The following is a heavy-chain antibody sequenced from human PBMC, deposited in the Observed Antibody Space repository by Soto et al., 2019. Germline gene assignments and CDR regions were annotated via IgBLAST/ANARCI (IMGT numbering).Heavy chain of an antibody. V-gene: IGHV4-31*03. Sequence: QVQLQESGPGLVKPSQTLSLTCSVSGDSISRIDYYWTWIRQHPEKGLEWIGNIYFRGNTYYSPSLESRLTISVDTSKNQFSLKLTSVTAADTAVYYCAREGGSYDSGGYLIRGAFDIWSHGTMVTVSS. CDR2: IYFRGNT. D-gene: IGHD3-22*01. J-gene: IGHJ3*02. CDR1: GDSISRIDYY. CDR3: AREGGSYDSGGYLIRGAFDI.